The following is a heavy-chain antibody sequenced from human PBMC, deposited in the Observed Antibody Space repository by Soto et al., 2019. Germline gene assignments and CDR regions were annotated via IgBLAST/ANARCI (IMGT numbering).Heavy chain of an antibody. V-gene: IGHV3-9*01. D-gene: IGHD2-21*02. CDR1: GFTFDDYA. CDR2: ITWNSGKI. J-gene: IGHJ4*01. CDR3: AEDSYADCRPILSRPYYRFDY. Sequence: GGSLRLSCTASGFTFDDYAMHWVRQGPGRGLEWVSGITWNSGKIAYADSVKGRFTIARDDDNNSLYLQMNSLRPEDTALYYCAEDSYADCRPILSRPYYRFDYCGNGTMVTVAS.